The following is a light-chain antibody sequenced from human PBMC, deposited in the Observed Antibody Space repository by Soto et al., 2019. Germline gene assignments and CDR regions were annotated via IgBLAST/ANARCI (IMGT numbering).Light chain of an antibody. CDR2: GAS. V-gene: IGKV3-20*01. J-gene: IGKJ4*01. Sequence: IVLTQYPGNRSSSPGESATLSCRASQSVSSSYLAWYQQKPGQAPRLLIYGASNRATGIPDRFSGIGSGRDFTLTISRMEPEDFAVYYCQQYGRSLTFGGGTKVDIK. CDR3: QQYGRSLT. CDR1: QSVSSSY.